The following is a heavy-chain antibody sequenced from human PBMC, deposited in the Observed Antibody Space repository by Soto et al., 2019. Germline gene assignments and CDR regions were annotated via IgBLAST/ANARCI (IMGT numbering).Heavy chain of an antibody. J-gene: IGHJ5*02. CDR1: GYTFRSYG. Sequence: QIRLEQSVSEVRKPGASVTVSCKASGYTFRSYGVTWVRQAPGQGLEWLGWISVDSGEATYAQSLKDRLTFTADASATTAFMELKSLRSADTAIYYCSRAISSTWAKTWVDACGQGTLVTVSS. V-gene: IGHV1-18*01. CDR2: ISVDSGEA. CDR3: SRAISSTWAKTWVDA. D-gene: IGHD6-19*01.